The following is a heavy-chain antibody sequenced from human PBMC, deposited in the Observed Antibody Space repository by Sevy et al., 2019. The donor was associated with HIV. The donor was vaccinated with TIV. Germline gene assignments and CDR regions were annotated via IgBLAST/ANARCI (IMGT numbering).Heavy chain of an antibody. CDR1: RFTFSNYA. Sequence: LSLTCVASRFTFSNYAVHWVRQAPGKGLDWVAVISIDGTDKYYADSVKGRFTISRDNSKNTVHLQMHSLRAEDTAAYYCARDIAATAYYYYGLDVWGQGTTVTVSS. CDR2: ISIDGTDK. CDR3: ARDIAATAYYYYGLDV. D-gene: IGHD6-13*01. V-gene: IGHV3-30-3*01. J-gene: IGHJ6*02.